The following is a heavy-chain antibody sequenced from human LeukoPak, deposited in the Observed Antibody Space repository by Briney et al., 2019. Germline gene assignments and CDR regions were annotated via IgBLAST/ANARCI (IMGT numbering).Heavy chain of an antibody. CDR2: IYDSANT. CDR3: ARAQDGGTVRGVITFPYFDY. CDR1: GGSISSYY. Sequence: SETLSLTCTVSGGSISSYYWSWVRQPPGKGLECIGYIYDSANTHYNPSLKSRVTISVDTSKNQFSLKLSSVSAADTAVYYCARAQDGGTVRGVITFPYFDYWGQGTLVTVSS. J-gene: IGHJ4*02. V-gene: IGHV4-59*01. D-gene: IGHD3-10*01.